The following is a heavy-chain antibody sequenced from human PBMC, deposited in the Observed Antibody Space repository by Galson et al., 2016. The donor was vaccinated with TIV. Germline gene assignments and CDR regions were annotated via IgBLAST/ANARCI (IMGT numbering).Heavy chain of an antibody. CDR1: GLTFSSYE. J-gene: IGHJ4*02. D-gene: IGHD2-2*01. Sequence: SLRLSCAASGLTFSSYEMNWVRQAPGKGLEWVSYIIDSGSSTYYADSVKGRFTISRDNAKNSLYLQMSSLRAEDTAVYYCARGRGYCDTTSCYVDYWGQGTLVTVSS. V-gene: IGHV3-48*03. CDR3: ARGRGYCDTTSCYVDY. CDR2: IIDSGSST.